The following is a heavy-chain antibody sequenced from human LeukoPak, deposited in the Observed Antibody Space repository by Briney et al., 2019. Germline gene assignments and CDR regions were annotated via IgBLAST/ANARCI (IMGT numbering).Heavy chain of an antibody. Sequence: ASVKVSCKASGHKFIAYYMHWVRQAPGQGLEWLGWINPNSGGTHYAQKLQGRVTMTRDTSISTAYMELRRLRSDDTAVYYCTQHLDGQLWMFDYWGQGTVVTVSS. D-gene: IGHD5-18*01. J-gene: IGHJ4*02. CDR1: GHKFIAYY. CDR2: INPNSGGT. V-gene: IGHV1-2*02. CDR3: TQHLDGQLWMFDY.